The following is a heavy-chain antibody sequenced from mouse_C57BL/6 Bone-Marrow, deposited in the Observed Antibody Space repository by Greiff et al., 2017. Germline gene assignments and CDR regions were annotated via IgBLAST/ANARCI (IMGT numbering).Heavy chain of an antibody. Sequence: EVQLQQSGPVLVKPGASVKMSCKASGYTFTDYYMNWVKQSHGKSLEWIGVLNPYNGGTSYNQKFKGKATLTVDKSSSTAYMELNSLTSEDSAVYYCAQYGNLRFAYWGQGTLVTVSA. CDR3: AQYGNLRFAY. D-gene: IGHD2-10*02. CDR1: GYTFTDYY. J-gene: IGHJ3*01. V-gene: IGHV1-19*01. CDR2: LNPYNGGT.